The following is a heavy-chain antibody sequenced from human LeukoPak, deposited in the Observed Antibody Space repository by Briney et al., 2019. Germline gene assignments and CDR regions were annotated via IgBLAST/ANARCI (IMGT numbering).Heavy chain of an antibody. CDR1: GCTFTSYD. J-gene: IGHJ3*02. V-gene: IGHV1-8*01. D-gene: IGHD5-18*01. CDR2: VNPNSGNT. Sequence: ASVKVSCKASGCTFTSYDINWVRQATGQGLEWMGWVNPNSGNTGYAQKFQGRVTMTRNTSISTAYMELSSLRSEDTAVYYCAREDAAMVPDAFDIWGQGTMVTVSS. CDR3: AREDAAMVPDAFDI.